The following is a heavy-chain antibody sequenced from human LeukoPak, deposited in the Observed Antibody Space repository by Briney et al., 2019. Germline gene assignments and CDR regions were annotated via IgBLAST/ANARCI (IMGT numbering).Heavy chain of an antibody. CDR3: AKDLRSSLPPDAFDI. CDR1: GFTFSDYY. D-gene: IGHD6-6*01. CDR2: ISSSGSTI. V-gene: IGHV3-11*01. J-gene: IGHJ3*02. Sequence: GGSLRLSCAASGFTFSDYYMSWIRQAPGKGLEWVSYISSSGSTIYYADSVKGRFTISRDNSKNTLYLQMNSLRAEDTAVYYCAKDLRSSLPPDAFDIWGQGTMVTVSS.